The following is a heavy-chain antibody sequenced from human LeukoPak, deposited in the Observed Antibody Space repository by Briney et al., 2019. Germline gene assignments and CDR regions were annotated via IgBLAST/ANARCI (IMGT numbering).Heavy chain of an antibody. J-gene: IGHJ3*01. Sequence: VASVKVSCKASGYTFTSYGLTWVRQAPGQGLEWMGWISAYNGNTNYAQKLQGRVTMTTDTSTTTAYMELRSLRSDDTAVYYCARGRYDSSGYFPFDAFDVWGQGTMVTVSS. V-gene: IGHV1-18*01. CDR1: GYTFTSYG. D-gene: IGHD3-22*01. CDR2: ISAYNGNT. CDR3: ARGRYDSSGYFPFDAFDV.